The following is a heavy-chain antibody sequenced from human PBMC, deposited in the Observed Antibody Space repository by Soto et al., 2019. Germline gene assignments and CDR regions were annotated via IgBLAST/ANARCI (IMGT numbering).Heavy chain of an antibody. CDR2: ISYDGSNK. J-gene: IGHJ3*02. Sequence: GGSLRLSCAASGFTFSSYGMHWVRQAPGKGLEWVAVISYDGSNKYYADSVKGRFTISRDNSKNTLYLQMNSLRAEDTAVYYCAKDGTYYYDSSGYYYVAPDAFDIWGQGTMVTVSS. CDR3: AKDGTYYYDSSGYYYVAPDAFDI. D-gene: IGHD3-22*01. CDR1: GFTFSSYG. V-gene: IGHV3-30*18.